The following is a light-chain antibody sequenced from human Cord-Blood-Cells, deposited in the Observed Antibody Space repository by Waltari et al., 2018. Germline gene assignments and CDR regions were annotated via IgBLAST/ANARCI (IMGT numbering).Light chain of an antibody. Sequence: SSELTQDPAVSVALGQTVRITCQGDSLRSYYASRYQHKPGQAPVLVIYGKNNRPSGIPDRFSGSSSGNTASLTITGAQAEDEADYYCNSRDSSGNHVVFGGGTKLTVL. J-gene: IGLJ2*01. CDR3: NSRDSSGNHVV. V-gene: IGLV3-19*01. CDR2: GKN. CDR1: SLRSYY.